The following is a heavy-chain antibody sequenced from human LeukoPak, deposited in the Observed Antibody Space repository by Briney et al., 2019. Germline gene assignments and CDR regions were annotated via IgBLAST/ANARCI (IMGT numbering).Heavy chain of an antibody. J-gene: IGHJ4*02. CDR3: AREYCSTTSCYGAN. CDR2: TYYRPEWYN. Sequence: SQTLPLTCAISGDSVSSDNAAWTWIRQSPSRGLEWLGSTYYRPEWYNDYAVSVKSRMTINPDTAENQFSLQLNSVTPEDTAVYYCAREYCSTTSCYGANWGQGTLVTVSS. V-gene: IGHV6-1*01. CDR1: GDSVSSDNAA. D-gene: IGHD2-2*01.